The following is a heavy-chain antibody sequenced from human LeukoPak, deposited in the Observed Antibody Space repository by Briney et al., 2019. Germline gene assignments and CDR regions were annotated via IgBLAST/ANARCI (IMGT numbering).Heavy chain of an antibody. CDR3: AREGGSGYYDSSGYYDY. D-gene: IGHD3-22*01. J-gene: IGHJ4*02. V-gene: IGHV3-74*01. CDR1: GFTFSSYW. CDR2: INSGGSST. Sequence: GGSLRLSCAASGFTFSSYWMHWVRQAPGKGLVWVSRINSGGSSTSYADSVKGRFTISRDNAKNTLYLQMNSLRAEDTAVYYCAREGGSGYYDSSGYYDYWGQGTLVTVSS.